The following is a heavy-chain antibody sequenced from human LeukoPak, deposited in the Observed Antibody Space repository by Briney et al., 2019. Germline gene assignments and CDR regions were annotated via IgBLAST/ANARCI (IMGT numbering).Heavy chain of an antibody. CDR1: GFTFSSYS. D-gene: IGHD2-15*01. J-gene: IGHJ6*03. CDR2: ISSSSSYI. V-gene: IGHV3-21*01. CDR3: AKVRLGYCSGGSCSRGGTSMDV. Sequence: GGSLRLSCAASGFTFSSYSMSWVRQAPGKGLEWVSSISSSSSYIYYADSVKGRFTISRDNSKNTLYLQMNSLRAEDTAVYNCAKVRLGYCSGGSCSRGGTSMDVWGRGTTVTISS.